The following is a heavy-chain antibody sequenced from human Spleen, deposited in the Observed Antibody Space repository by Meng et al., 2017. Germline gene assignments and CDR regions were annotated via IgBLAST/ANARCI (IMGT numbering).Heavy chain of an antibody. CDR2: INHSGST. Sequence: QLQLQESGPGLVKPSATLSLTCSVSGGSISSYGYYWAWIRQSPGKGLESIGEINHSGSTNYNPSLKSRVTISVDTSKNQFSLNLRSVTAADTAVYYCARGNVATFLGYWGQGTLVTVSS. CDR1: GGSISSYGYY. J-gene: IGHJ4*02. CDR3: ARGNVATFLGY. D-gene: IGHD5-12*01. V-gene: IGHV4-39*07.